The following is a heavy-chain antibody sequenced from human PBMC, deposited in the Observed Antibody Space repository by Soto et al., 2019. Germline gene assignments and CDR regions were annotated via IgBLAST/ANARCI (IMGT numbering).Heavy chain of an antibody. J-gene: IGHJ4*02. V-gene: IGHV3-30-3*01. CDR3: ARADAWALPGYRFDY. CDR1: GFTFSSYA. D-gene: IGHD3-16*02. Sequence: QAQLVESGGGVVQPGRSLRLSCAASGFTFSSYAMHWVRQAPGKGLEWVAVISYDGSEKYHADSVKGRFTISRDNSKNTLFLHMNSLRAEDSAVYYCARADAWALPGYRFDYWGQGTLITVSS. CDR2: ISYDGSEK.